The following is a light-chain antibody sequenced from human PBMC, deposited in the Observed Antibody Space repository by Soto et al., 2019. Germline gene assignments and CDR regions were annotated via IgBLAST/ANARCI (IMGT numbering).Light chain of an antibody. CDR2: ANT. J-gene: IGLJ2*01. CDR1: SSNIGAAYD. V-gene: IGLV1-40*01. CDR3: QSYDTSLSAVI. Sequence: QSVLTQPPSASGTPGQSVTISCSGSSSNIGAAYDVHWYQHVPGTAPKLLIYANTNRPSGVPDRFSGSKSGTSASLTITGLQAEDEADYYCQSYDTSLSAVIFGGGTKVTVL.